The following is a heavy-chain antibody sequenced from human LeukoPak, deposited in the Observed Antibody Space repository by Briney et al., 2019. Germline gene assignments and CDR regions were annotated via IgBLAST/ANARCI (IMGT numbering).Heavy chain of an antibody. V-gene: IGHV3-23*01. CDR3: ARDFGHWELNGGYYFDY. J-gene: IGHJ4*02. CDR1: GFTFSSYA. Sequence: GGSLRLSCAASGFTFSSYAMTWVRQAPGKGLEWVSDISGSGGRTYYADSVKGRFTISRDNSKNTLYLQMNSLRAEDTAVYYCARDFGHWELNGGYYFDYWGQGTLVTVSS. CDR2: ISGSGGRT. D-gene: IGHD1-7*01.